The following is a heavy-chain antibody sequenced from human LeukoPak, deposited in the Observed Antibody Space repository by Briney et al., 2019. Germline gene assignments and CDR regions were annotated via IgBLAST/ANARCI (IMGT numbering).Heavy chain of an antibody. V-gene: IGHV3-53*01. CDR1: GFTVSSNY. J-gene: IGHJ3*02. D-gene: IGHD3-10*01. CDR2: IYSGGST. Sequence: GGSLRLSCAASGFTVSSNYMSWVRQAPGKGLEWVSLIYSGGSTYYADSVKGRFTISRDNSKNTVYLQMNSLRAEDTAVYYCARGHYGSGINQGAFDIWGQGTIVTVSS. CDR3: ARGHYGSGINQGAFDI.